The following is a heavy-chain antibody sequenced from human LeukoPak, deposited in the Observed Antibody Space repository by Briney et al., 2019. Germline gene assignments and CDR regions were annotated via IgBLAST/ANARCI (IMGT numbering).Heavy chain of an antibody. D-gene: IGHD1-26*01. CDR2: ISSSSSTI. Sequence: PGGSLRLSCAASGFTFSSYSMNWVRQAPGKGLEWVSYISSSSSTIYYADSVKGRFTISRDNAKNSLYLQMNSLRAEDTAVYYCARIVGGTNFDYWGQGTLVTVSS. J-gene: IGHJ4*02. V-gene: IGHV3-48*04. CDR1: GFTFSSYS. CDR3: ARIVGGTNFDY.